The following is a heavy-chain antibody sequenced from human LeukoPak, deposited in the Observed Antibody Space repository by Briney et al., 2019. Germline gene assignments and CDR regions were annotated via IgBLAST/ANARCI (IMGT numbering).Heavy chain of an antibody. CDR1: GDPITRSDW. V-gene: IGHV4-28*05. CDR2: IYYSGRV. Sequence: SDTLSLTCAVSGDPITRSDWWAWLRQPPGKGLEWLGNIYYSGRVYHNPSLQTRVTMSVDSSKNQFSLRLGSVTAVDTAVYFCAKTRSGTYYGDSFDIWGQGILVTVSS. D-gene: IGHD1-26*01. J-gene: IGHJ3*02. CDR3: AKTRSGTYYGDSFDI.